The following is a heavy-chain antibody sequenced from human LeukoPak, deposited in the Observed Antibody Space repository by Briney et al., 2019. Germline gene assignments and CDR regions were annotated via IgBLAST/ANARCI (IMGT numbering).Heavy chain of an antibody. J-gene: IGHJ3*02. D-gene: IGHD3-22*01. CDR3: ASPTYYYDSSTPFDI. CDR2: IIPIFGTA. Sequence: SVKVSCKASGGTFSSYAISWVRQAPGQGLEWMGGIIPIFGTANYAQKSQGRVTITTDESTSTAYMELSSLRSEDTAVYYCASPTYYYDSSTPFDIWGQGTVVTVSS. CDR1: GGTFSSYA. V-gene: IGHV1-69*05.